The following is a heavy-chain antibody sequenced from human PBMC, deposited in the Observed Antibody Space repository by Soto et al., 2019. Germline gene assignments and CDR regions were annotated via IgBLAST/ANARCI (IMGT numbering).Heavy chain of an antibody. CDR3: ARLGDFYSRSWDHYYYGIDV. D-gene: IGHD6-13*01. Sequence: SETLSLTCTVSGGSISSSSYYWGWIRQPPGKGLEWLGSIYYSGSTYYNPSLKSRVTISVDTSKNQFSLKLSSVTAADTAVYYWARLGDFYSRSWDHYYYGIDVWGQGTTVT. CDR2: IYYSGST. J-gene: IGHJ6*01. CDR1: GGSISSSSYY. V-gene: IGHV4-39*01.